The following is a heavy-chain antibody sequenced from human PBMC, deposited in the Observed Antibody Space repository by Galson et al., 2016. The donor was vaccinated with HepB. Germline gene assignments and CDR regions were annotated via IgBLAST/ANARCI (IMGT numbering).Heavy chain of an antibody. CDR1: GFTFSFYA. Sequence: SLRLSCAASGFTFSFYAMHWVRQAPGKGLEWVSAISSNGGNTYYADSVKGRFTISRDNSKNTLYLQMNSLRTEDTAVYYCVKGGGYSSGWYKGAFDYWGQGTLVTVSS. CDR3: VKGGGYSSGWYKGAFDY. D-gene: IGHD6-19*01. V-gene: IGHV3-64D*06. CDR2: ISSNGGNT. J-gene: IGHJ4*02.